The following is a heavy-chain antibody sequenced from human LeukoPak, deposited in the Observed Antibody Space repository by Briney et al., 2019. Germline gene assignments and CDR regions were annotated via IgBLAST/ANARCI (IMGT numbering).Heavy chain of an antibody. J-gene: IGHJ4*02. Sequence: GGSLRLSCAASGFTFRSYAMHWVRQAPGKGLEWVAVISYDGSNKYYADSVKGRFTISRDNSKNTLYLQMDSLRAEDTAVYYCASDGLITMIVVVITWLLNYWGQGTLVTAPS. CDR2: ISYDGSNK. CDR1: GFTFRSYA. CDR3: ASDGLITMIVVVITWLLNY. D-gene: IGHD3-22*01. V-gene: IGHV3-30-3*01.